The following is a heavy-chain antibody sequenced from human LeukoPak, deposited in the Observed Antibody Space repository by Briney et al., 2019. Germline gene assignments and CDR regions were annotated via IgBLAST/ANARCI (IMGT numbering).Heavy chain of an antibody. CDR2: IYYSGST. CDR1: GGSISSSNYY. V-gene: IGHV4-39*01. D-gene: IGHD3-22*01. Sequence: PSETLSLTCTVSGGSISSSNYYWGWIRQPPGKGLEWIGSIYYSGSTYFNPSLKSRVTISVDTSKNQFSLKLSSVTAADTAVYYCARHRYYNDSSGYYCVYYFDYWGQGTLVTVSS. J-gene: IGHJ4*02. CDR3: ARHRYYNDSSGYYCVYYFDY.